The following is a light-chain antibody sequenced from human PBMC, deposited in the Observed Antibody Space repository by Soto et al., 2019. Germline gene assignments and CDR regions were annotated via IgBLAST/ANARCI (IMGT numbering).Light chain of an antibody. J-gene: IGLJ1*01. CDR2: DVS. CDR1: SSDVGGYNY. Sequence: SSDVGGYNYVSWYQQYPGKAPKLMIYDVSNRPSGVSNRFSGSKSGNTASLTISGLQAEDEADYYCSSYTISNTLVFGSGTKVTV. V-gene: IGLV2-14*04. CDR3: SSYTISNTLV.